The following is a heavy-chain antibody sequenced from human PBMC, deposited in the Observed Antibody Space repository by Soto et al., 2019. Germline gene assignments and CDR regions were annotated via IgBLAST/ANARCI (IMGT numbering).Heavy chain of an antibody. J-gene: IGHJ5*02. V-gene: IGHV3-11*01. CDR2: ISSSGSTI. CDR3: ARDLRYYDILTGYYRRGWFDP. Sequence: GGSLRLSCAASGFTFSDYYMSWIRQAPGKGLEWVSYISSSGSTIYYADSVKGRFTISRDNAKNSLYLQMNSLRAEDTAVYYCARDLRYYDILTGYYRRGWFDPWGQGTLVTVSS. D-gene: IGHD3-9*01. CDR1: GFTFSDYY.